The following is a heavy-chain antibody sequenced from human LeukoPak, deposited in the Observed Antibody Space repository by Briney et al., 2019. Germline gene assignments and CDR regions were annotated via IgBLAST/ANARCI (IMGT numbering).Heavy chain of an antibody. CDR3: ARGDY. CDR2: IIAIFGTA. CDR1: GGTFSNYA. Sequence: GASVKVSCKASGGTFSNYANSWVRQAPGQGLEWMGGIIAIFGTANYAQKFQGRVTIIADESMNTAYMELSSLRSEDTAVYYCARGDYWGQGTLVTVSS. J-gene: IGHJ4*02. V-gene: IGHV1-69*13.